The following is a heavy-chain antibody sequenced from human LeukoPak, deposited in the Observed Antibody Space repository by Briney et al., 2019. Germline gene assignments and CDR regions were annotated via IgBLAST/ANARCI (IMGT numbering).Heavy chain of an antibody. J-gene: IGHJ6*03. D-gene: IGHD4-23*01. V-gene: IGHV1-8*03. CDR3: ARGGSDYGGNYYYYYMDV. CDR1: GGTFSSYA. CDR2: MNPNSGNT. Sequence: ASVEVSCKASGGTFSSYAINWVRQATGQGLEWMGWMNPNSGNTGYAQKFQGRVTITRNTSISTAYMELSSLRSEDTAVYYCARGGSDYGGNYYYYYMDVWGKGTTVTVSS.